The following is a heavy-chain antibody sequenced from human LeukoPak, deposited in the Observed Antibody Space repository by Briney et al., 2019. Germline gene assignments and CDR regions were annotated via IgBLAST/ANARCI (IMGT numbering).Heavy chain of an antibody. D-gene: IGHD3-22*01. CDR2: IYTSGST. Sequence: PSETPSLTCTVSGGSISSYYWSWIRQPAGKGLEWIGRIYTSGSTNYNPSLKSRVTMSVDTSKNQFSLKLSSVTAADTAVYYCARDFTYDSSGYHHYYYYYGMDVWGQGTTVTVSS. CDR3: ARDFTYDSSGYHHYYYYYGMDV. CDR1: GGSISSYY. J-gene: IGHJ6*02. V-gene: IGHV4-4*07.